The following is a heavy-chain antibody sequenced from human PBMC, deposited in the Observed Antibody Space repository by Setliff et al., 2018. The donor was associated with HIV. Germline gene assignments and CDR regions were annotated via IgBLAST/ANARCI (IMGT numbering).Heavy chain of an antibody. D-gene: IGHD4-17*01. Sequence: SETLSLTCAVYGGSFSGYYWSWIRQSTGKGLEWIGEINHSGSTNYNPSLKSRVTILGDTSKNQFSLKLSSVTAADTAVYYCARDIWAYGLMGSWGQGTLVTVSS. CDR3: ARDIWAYGLMGS. CDR1: GGSFSGYY. J-gene: IGHJ5*02. CDR2: INHSGST. V-gene: IGHV4-34*01.